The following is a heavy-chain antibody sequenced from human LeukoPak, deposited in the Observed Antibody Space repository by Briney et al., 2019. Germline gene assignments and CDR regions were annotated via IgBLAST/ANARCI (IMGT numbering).Heavy chain of an antibody. Sequence: SETLSLTCTVSGGSISSSSYYWGWIRQPPGKGLEWIGSIYYSGSTYYNPSLKSRVTISVDTSKNQFSLKMSSVTAADTAVYYCARRGITTRAAFDIWGQGTMVIVSS. CDR2: IYYSGST. J-gene: IGHJ3*02. CDR3: ARRGITTRAAFDI. CDR1: GGSISSSSYY. V-gene: IGHV4-39*01. D-gene: IGHD1-14*01.